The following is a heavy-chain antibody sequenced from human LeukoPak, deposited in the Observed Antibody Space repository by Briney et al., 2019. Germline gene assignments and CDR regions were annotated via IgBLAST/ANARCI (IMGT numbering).Heavy chain of an antibody. CDR1: GFAFSTYW. Sequence: GGSLRLSCAASGFAFSTYWMHWVRQASGKGLVWVSRINGDGSSTSYADSVKGRFTISRDNAKNTLYLQMNSLRAEDTAMYYCARDQGYQVVDPWGQGTLVTVSS. J-gene: IGHJ5*02. V-gene: IGHV3-74*01. D-gene: IGHD2-2*01. CDR3: ARDQGYQVVDP. CDR2: INGDGSST.